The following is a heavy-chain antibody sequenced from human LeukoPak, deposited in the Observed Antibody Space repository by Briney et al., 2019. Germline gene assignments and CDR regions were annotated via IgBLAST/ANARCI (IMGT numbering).Heavy chain of an antibody. Sequence: SSETLSLTCTVSGGSISSYYWSWIRQPPGKGLEWIGYIYYSGSTNYNPSLKSRVTISVDTSKNQFSLKLSSVTAADTAVYYCARGRYDFWSGYTTATPLDHWGQGTLVTVSS. CDR2: IYYSGST. J-gene: IGHJ4*02. V-gene: IGHV4-59*12. D-gene: IGHD3-3*01. CDR1: GGSISSYY. CDR3: ARGRYDFWSGYTTATPLDH.